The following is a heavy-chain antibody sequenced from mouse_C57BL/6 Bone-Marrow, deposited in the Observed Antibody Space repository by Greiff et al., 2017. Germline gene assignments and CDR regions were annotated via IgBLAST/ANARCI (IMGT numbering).Heavy chain of an antibody. CDR1: GYSITSDY. J-gene: IGHJ4*01. V-gene: IGHV3-8*01. CDR2: ISYSGST. D-gene: IGHD2-1*01. CDR3: ARGLLWSLYAMDY. Sequence: VQLQQSGPGLAKPSQTLSLTCSVTGYSITSDYWNWIRQFPGNKLEYMGYISYSGSTYYNPSLKSRISITRDTSKNQYYLQLNSVTTEDTATYYCARGLLWSLYAMDYWGQGTSVTVSS.